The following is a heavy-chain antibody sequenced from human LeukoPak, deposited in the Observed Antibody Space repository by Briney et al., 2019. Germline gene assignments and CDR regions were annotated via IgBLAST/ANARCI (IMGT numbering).Heavy chain of an antibody. D-gene: IGHD4-17*01. CDR1: XYSFXSYW. CDR2: IYPGDSDT. CDR3: ARLAVTTYYFDY. J-gene: IGHJ4*02. Sequence: ISCXXXXYSFXSYWIGWVRQMPGKGLEWMGIIYPGDSDTRYSPSFQGQVTISADKSISTAYLQWSSLKASDTAMYYCARLAVTTYYFDYWGQGTLVTVSS. V-gene: IGHV5-51*01.